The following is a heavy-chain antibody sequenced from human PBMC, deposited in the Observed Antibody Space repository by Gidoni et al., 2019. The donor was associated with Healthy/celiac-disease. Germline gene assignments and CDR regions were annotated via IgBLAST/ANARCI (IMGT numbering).Heavy chain of an antibody. D-gene: IGHD3-16*02. J-gene: IGHJ4*02. Sequence: QVQLQQWGAGLLKPSETLSLTCAVYGGSFSGYYWSWIRQPPGKGLEWIGEINHSGSTNYNPSLKSRVTISVDTSKNQFSLKLSSVTAADTAVYYCARALGAMRMFGGVIGPHYFDYWGQGTLVTVSS. CDR2: INHSGST. CDR3: ARALGAMRMFGGVIGPHYFDY. CDR1: GGSFSGYY. V-gene: IGHV4-34*01.